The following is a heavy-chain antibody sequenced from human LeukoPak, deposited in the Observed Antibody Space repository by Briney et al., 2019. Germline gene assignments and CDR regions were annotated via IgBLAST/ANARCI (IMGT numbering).Heavy chain of an antibody. J-gene: IGHJ4*02. CDR2: IYSGGST. CDR3: ASQVTAAGYSFDY. D-gene: IGHD6-13*01. CDR1: GFTVSSNY. V-gene: IGHV3-66*04. Sequence: GGSLRLSCATSGFTVSSNYMSWVRQAPGKGLEWVSVIYSGGSTYYADSVKGRLTISRDNSKNTLYLQMNSLRAEDTAVYYCASQVTAAGYSFDYWGQGTLVTVSS.